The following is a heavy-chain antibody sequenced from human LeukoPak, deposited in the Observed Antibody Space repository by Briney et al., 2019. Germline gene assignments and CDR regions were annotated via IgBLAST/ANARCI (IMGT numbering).Heavy chain of an antibody. V-gene: IGHV3-30*02. CDR3: ARDRTTRYSGYDWTFDY. D-gene: IGHD5-12*01. CDR2: IQYDGSNE. Sequence: GGSLRLSCAASGFTFSSYAMHWVRQAPGKGLEWVAFIQYDGSNENYADSVKGRFTISRDNSKYTVYLQMNSLRAEDTAVYYCARDRTTRYSGYDWTFDYWGQGTLVTVSS. CDR1: GFTFSSYA. J-gene: IGHJ4*02.